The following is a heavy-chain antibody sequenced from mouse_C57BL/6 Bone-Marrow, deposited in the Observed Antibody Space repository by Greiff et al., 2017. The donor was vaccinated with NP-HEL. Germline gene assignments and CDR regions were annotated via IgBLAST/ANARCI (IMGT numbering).Heavy chain of an antibody. V-gene: IGHV14-4*01. CDR3: TFITTVVAD. CDR2: IDPENGDT. CDR1: GFNIKDDY. Sequence: VQLKESGAELVRPGASVKLSCTASGFNIKDDYMHWVKQRPEQGLEWIGWIDPENGDTEYASKFQGKATITADTSSNTAYLQLSSLTSEDTAVYYCTFITTVVADWGTGTTVTVSS. J-gene: IGHJ1*03. D-gene: IGHD1-1*01.